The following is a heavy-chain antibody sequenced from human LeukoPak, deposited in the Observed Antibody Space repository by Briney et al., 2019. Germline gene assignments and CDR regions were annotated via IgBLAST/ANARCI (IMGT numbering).Heavy chain of an antibody. CDR1: GGSYSGYY. CDR2: INHSGNT. CDR3: ARRVSSSGYY. J-gene: IGHJ4*02. D-gene: IGHD6-19*01. V-gene: IGHV4-34*01. Sequence: SETLSLTCAVYGGSYSGYYWSWIRQPPGKGLEWIGEINHSGNTNYNPSLKSRVTISVDTSKNQFSLKLSSVTAADTAVYYCARRVSSSGYYWGQGTLVTVSS.